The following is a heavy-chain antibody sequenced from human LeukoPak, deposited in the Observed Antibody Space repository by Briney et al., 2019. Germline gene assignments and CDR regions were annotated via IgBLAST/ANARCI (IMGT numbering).Heavy chain of an antibody. V-gene: IGHV1-69*13. J-gene: IGHJ4*02. D-gene: IGHD5-18*01. CDR1: GGTFSSYA. CDR2: IIPIFGTA. CDR3: ARDRGWAGYSYGFYY. Sequence: GASVKVSCKASGGTFSSYAISWVRQASGQGLEWMGGIIPIFGTANYAQKFQGRVTITADESTSTAYMELSSLRSEDTAVYYCARDRGWAGYSYGFYYWGQGTLVTVSS.